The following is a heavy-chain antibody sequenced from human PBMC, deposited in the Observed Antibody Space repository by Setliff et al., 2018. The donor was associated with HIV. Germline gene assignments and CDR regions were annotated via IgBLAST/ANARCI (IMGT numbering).Heavy chain of an antibody. J-gene: IGHJ6*03. Sequence: TSETLSLTCNVSGVSFSNSYYFWGWIRQPPGKGLEWIGSISYSGSTYYNPSLKSRVTMSVDTSKIQFSLKLSSVTAADTAVYYCARHRQGLTGSTPGYYMDVWGKGTTVTVSS. V-gene: IGHV4-39*01. D-gene: IGHD1-7*01. CDR3: ARHRQGLTGSTPGYYMDV. CDR2: ISYSGST. CDR1: GVSFSNSYYF.